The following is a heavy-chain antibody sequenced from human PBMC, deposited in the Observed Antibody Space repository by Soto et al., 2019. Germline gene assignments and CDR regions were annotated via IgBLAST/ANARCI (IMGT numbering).Heavy chain of an antibody. CDR2: IRAYNGNT. CDR1: GYTFTSYG. Sequence: QVQLVQSGAEVKKPGASVKVSCKASGYTFTSYGISWVRQAPGQGVEWMGWIRAYNGNTNYAQKLQGRVTMTTHTSMSTAYMELRNLKSDDTAVYYCPRDLPKIDDWGQGTTVTISS. J-gene: IGHJ6*02. V-gene: IGHV1-18*01. CDR3: PRDLPKIDD.